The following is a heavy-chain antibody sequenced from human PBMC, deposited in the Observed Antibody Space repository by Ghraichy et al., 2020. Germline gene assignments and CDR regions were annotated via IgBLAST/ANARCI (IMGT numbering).Heavy chain of an antibody. CDR3: ARAVGFDNAAGGLDG. CDR1: GFTFSSYA. V-gene: IGHV3-21*01. D-gene: IGHD3-10*01. Sequence: GGSLRLSCAASGFTFSSYAMNWVRQAPGKGLEWVSSISTRSTYIHYAASVKGRFTVSRDNAKNSLFLQMDSLRADDTAVYYCARAVGFDNAAGGLDGGGHGTWVTV. CDR2: ISTRSTYI. J-gene: IGHJ6*02.